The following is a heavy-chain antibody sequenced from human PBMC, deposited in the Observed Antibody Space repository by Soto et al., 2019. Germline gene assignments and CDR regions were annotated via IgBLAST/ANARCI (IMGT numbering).Heavy chain of an antibody. Sequence: PSETLSLTCAVSGDSITNGRWWSWVRQTPGKGLEWIGEIHESGTTNYNPSLQTRVTISVDKSKNQFSLIVNSVTAADTAVYYCARHYVNVGYCLSHWGQGTPVTSPQ. CDR1: GDSITNGRW. J-gene: IGHJ4*02. D-gene: IGHD2-15*01. V-gene: IGHV4-4*02. CDR2: IHESGTT. CDR3: ARHYVNVGYCLSH.